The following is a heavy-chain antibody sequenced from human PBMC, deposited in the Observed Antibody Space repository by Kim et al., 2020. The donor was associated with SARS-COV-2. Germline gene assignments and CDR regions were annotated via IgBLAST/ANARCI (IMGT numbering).Heavy chain of an antibody. D-gene: IGHD1-26*01. Sequence: GGSLRLSCAASGFTFSTYWMSWVRQAAGKGLEWVSTINEDGSDKYYVDSVKGRFTISRDNAKNSLHLQMNSLRAEDTAVYNCVRDTRSADYWGQGTLVTVSS. CDR2: INEDGSDK. V-gene: IGHV3-7*01. CDR1: GFTFSTYW. J-gene: IGHJ4*02. CDR3: VRDTRSADY.